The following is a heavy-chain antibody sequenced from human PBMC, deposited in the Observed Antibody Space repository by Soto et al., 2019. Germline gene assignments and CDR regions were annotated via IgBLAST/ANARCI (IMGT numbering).Heavy chain of an antibody. J-gene: IGHJ4*02. Sequence: GGSLRLSCAASGLTFSSYWMHWVRQTPGKGPVWVSRIDIAGSTTTYADSVKGRFTISRDNAKNTLYLQMNSLRAEDTAVYYCARDQTVAGPTTFDYCGQGTLVTVSS. V-gene: IGHV3-74*01. D-gene: IGHD6-19*01. CDR1: GLTFSSYW. CDR2: IDIAGSTT. CDR3: ARDQTVAGPTTFDY.